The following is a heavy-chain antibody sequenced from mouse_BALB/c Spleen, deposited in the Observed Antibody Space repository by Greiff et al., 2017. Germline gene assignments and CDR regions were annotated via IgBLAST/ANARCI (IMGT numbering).Heavy chain of an antibody. CDR1: GFTFSSYA. CDR3: ASRFDFDY. CDR2: ISSGGSYT. Sequence: EVQGVESGGGLVKPGGSLKLSCAASGFTFSSYAMSWVRQTPEKRLEWVATISSGGSYTYYPDSVKGRFTISRDNAKNTLYLQMSSLRSEDTAMYYCASRFDFDYWGQGTTLTVSS. V-gene: IGHV5-9-3*01. J-gene: IGHJ2*01.